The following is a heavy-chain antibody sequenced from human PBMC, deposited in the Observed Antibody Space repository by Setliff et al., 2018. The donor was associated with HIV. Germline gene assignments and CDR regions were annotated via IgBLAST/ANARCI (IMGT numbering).Heavy chain of an antibody. CDR3: ARGGPTVAYGVDV. D-gene: IGHD4-17*01. J-gene: IGHJ6*02. V-gene: IGHV4-38-2*01. Sequence: PSETLSLTCGVSGYSLTSGYYWGWIRQPPGKGLEWIGNIYPNGGTNYNPSLKGRVTISLDTSKNQFSLKLNSVTAADTAIYYCARGGPTVAYGVDVWGQGTTVTVSS. CDR1: GYSLTSGYY. CDR2: IYPNGGT.